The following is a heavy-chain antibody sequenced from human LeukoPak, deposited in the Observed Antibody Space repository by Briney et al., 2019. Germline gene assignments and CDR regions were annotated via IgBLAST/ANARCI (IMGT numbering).Heavy chain of an antibody. CDR1: GGSISSYY. J-gene: IGHJ4*02. CDR3: ARVQKAHDIGY. CDR2: IYYSGST. Sequence: SETLSLTCTVSGGSISSYYWSWIRQPPGKGLEWIGYIYYSGSTNYNPSLKSRVTISVDTSKNQFSLKLSSVTAADTAVYYCARVQKAHDIGYWGQGTLVTVSS. D-gene: IGHD3-22*01. V-gene: IGHV4-59*08.